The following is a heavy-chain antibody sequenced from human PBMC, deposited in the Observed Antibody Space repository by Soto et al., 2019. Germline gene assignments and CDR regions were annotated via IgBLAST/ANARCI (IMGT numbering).Heavy chain of an antibody. V-gene: IGHV3-33*01. Sequence: QVQLVESGGGVVQPGRSLRLSCAASGFTFSSYGMHWVRQAPGKGLEWVAVIWYDGSNKYYADSVKGRFTISRDNSKNTMYLQMNSLRAEDTAVYYCARDPVAGTKPLWYYYYGMDVWGQGTTVTVSS. J-gene: IGHJ6*02. CDR2: IWYDGSNK. D-gene: IGHD6-19*01. CDR1: GFTFSSYG. CDR3: ARDPVAGTKPLWYYYYGMDV.